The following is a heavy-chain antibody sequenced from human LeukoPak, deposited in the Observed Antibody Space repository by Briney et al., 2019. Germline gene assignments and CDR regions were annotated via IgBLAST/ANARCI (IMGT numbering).Heavy chain of an antibody. V-gene: IGHV1-69*13. Sequence: EASVKVSCKASGGTFSSYAISWVRQAPGQGLERMGGIIPIFGTANYAQKFQGRVTITADESTSTAYMELSSLRSEDTAVYYCASVDTAMATDYWGQGTLVTVSS. D-gene: IGHD5-18*01. J-gene: IGHJ4*02. CDR2: IIPIFGTA. CDR3: ASVDTAMATDY. CDR1: GGTFSSYA.